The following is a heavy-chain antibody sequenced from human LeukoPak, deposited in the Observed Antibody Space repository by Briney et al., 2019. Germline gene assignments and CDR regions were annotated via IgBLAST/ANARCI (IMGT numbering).Heavy chain of an antibody. CDR2: IYYTGDN. CDR1: GGSISSYY. D-gene: IGHD6-6*01. J-gene: IGHJ4*02. CDR3: ARFTARAREIDY. Sequence: SETLSLTCTVSGGSISSYYWTWIRQPPGKTLEWIGYIYYTGDNDYNPSLKSRVTMSVDTSKSHLSLKLTSVTAADTAVYYCARFTARAREIDYWGQGILVTVSS. V-gene: IGHV4-59*08.